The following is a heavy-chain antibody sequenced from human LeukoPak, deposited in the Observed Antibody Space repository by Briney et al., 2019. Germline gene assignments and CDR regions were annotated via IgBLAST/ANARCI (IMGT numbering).Heavy chain of an antibody. V-gene: IGHV3-30*03. CDR3: ATGGIRCSSSTCSFDIYFYYGMDV. D-gene: IGHD2-2*01. CDR2: ISKDGNNE. J-gene: IGHJ6*02. CDR1: GFSFSSYG. Sequence: GGSLRLSCAASGFSFSSYGMHWVHQAPGKGLEWVAVISKDGNNEYYADSVKGRFTISRDNSESTLYLQMNSLRVEDTAMYYCATGGIRCSSSTCSFDIYFYYGMDVWGQGTTVTVSS.